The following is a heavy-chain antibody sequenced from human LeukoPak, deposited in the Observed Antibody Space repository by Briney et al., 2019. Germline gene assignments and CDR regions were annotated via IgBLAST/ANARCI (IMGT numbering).Heavy chain of an antibody. Sequence: PGRSLRLSCAASGFTFSNYGMYWVRQAPGKGLEWVSVIWYDGSNKCYADSVKGRFTISRDNAKNSLYLQMNSLRAEDTAVYYCARGSRKSSGWYIDYWGQGTLVTVSS. D-gene: IGHD6-19*01. CDR1: GFTFSNYG. J-gene: IGHJ4*02. CDR2: IWYDGSNK. CDR3: ARGSRKSSGWYIDY. V-gene: IGHV3-33*07.